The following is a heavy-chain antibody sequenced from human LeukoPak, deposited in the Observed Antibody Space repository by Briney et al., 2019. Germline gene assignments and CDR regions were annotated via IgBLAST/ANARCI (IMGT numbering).Heavy chain of an antibody. CDR3: ARVSCTSSSCSYYYYMDV. CDR1: GVSISTYY. Sequence: SETLSLTCTVSGVSISTYYWSWIRQPAGKGLEWIGRIYTSGSTNYNPSLKSRVTMSIDTSKSQFSLKLSSVTAADTAVYHCARVSCTSSSCSYYYYMDVWGKGTTVTVSS. D-gene: IGHD2-15*01. CDR2: IYTSGST. J-gene: IGHJ6*03. V-gene: IGHV4-4*07.